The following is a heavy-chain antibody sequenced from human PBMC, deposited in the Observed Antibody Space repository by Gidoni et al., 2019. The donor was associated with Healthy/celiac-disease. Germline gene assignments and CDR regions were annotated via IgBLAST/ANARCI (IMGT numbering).Heavy chain of an antibody. CDR2: IYSGGST. V-gene: IGHV3-53*01. D-gene: IGHD4-4*01. Sequence: EVQLVESGGGLIQSGGSLRLSCAASGFTVSSNYMSWVRQAPGKGLEWVSVIYSGGSTYYADSVKGRFTISRDNSKNTLYLQMNSLRAEDTAVYYCARDARYMTTETGYMDVWGKGTTVTVSS. CDR1: GFTVSSNY. CDR3: ARDARYMTTETGYMDV. J-gene: IGHJ6*03.